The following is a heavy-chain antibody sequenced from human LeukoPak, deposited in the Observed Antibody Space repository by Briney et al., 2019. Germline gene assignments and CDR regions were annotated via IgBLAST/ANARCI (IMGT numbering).Heavy chain of an antibody. CDR2: ISSSSSSI. D-gene: IGHD6-6*01. CDR1: GFTFSTYS. V-gene: IGHV3-48*04. CDR3: ARDGSLAARLSEALFDY. J-gene: IGHJ4*02. Sequence: PGGSLRLSCAASGFTFSTYSMNWVRQAPGKGLEWVSYISSSSSSIYYADSVKGGFTISRDNAKNSLFLQMKRLRAEDTAVYYCARDGSLAARLSEALFDYWGQGTLVTVSS.